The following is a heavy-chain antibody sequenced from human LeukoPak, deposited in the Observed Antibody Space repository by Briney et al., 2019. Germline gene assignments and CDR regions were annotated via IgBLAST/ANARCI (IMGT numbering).Heavy chain of an antibody. CDR2: INDSGRI. Sequence: KSSETLSLTCAVYGGSFSDYYWSWIRQPPGKGLEWIGEINDSGRINYNPSLLSRVTVSVHPSKNQFSLSLTSVTATDTAVYYCARRWNYGRNYYIDVWGKGATVSVSS. D-gene: IGHD1-7*01. V-gene: IGHV4-34*01. CDR1: GGSFSDYY. CDR3: ARRWNYGRNYYIDV. J-gene: IGHJ6*03.